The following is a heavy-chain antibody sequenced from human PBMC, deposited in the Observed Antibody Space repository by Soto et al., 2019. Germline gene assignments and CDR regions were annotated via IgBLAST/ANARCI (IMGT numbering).Heavy chain of an antibody. J-gene: IGHJ5*02. CDR3: ARDRGPSSGYYPYWFDP. V-gene: IGHV1-69*05. CDR2: IIPIFGTE. Sequence: QVQLVQSGAEVKKPGSSVKVSCKASGGTFSSYAITWVRQAPGQGLEWMGGIIPIFGTENYAQKFQARVTITTDVSPSTAYMELSSLRSEDTAVYYCARDRGPSSGYYPYWFDPWGQGTLVTVSS. D-gene: IGHD3-22*01. CDR1: GGTFSSYA.